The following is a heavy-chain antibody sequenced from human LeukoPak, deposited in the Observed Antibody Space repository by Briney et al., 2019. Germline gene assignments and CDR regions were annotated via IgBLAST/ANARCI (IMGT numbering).Heavy chain of an antibody. J-gene: IGHJ4*02. V-gene: IGHV4-30-4*08. CDR1: AGSISSGDYY. D-gene: IGHD1-26*01. CDR3: ARGVYSGSYYYFDY. Sequence: TLSLTCTVSAGSISSGDYYWGWIRQPPGKGLEWIVFTYYSGTTYYNPSLKSRVTKSVDTSKNQFSLKLSSVTAADTAVYYCARGVYSGSYYYFDYWGQGTLVTVSS. CDR2: TYYSGTT.